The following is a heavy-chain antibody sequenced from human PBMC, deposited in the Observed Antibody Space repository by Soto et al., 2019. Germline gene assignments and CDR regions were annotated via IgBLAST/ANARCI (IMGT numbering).Heavy chain of an antibody. V-gene: IGHV1-8*01. CDR3: ARGRYSGNQGFDV. J-gene: IGHJ6*02. CDR2: MHPTSGST. D-gene: IGHD5-12*01. Sequence: ASVKVSCKASGYIFTSYDVNWVRRATGQGLEWMGWMHPTSGSTGFARNFQGRVTMTRNTSISTAYMELSSLRSEDTAVYYCARGRYSGNQGFDVCGQGTTVTVSS. CDR1: GYIFTSYD.